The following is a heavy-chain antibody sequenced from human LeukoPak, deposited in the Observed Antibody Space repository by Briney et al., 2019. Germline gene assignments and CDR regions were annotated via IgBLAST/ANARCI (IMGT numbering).Heavy chain of an antibody. CDR1: GYTFTGYY. J-gene: IGHJ4*03. V-gene: IGHV1-2*04. Sequence: ASVKVSCKASGYTFTGYYMHWVRQAPGQGLEWMGWINPNSGGTNYAQKFQGWVTMTRDTSISTAYMELSRLRSDDTAVYYCARASEAQLRMDLDFEYWGQGTLVTVSS. D-gene: IGHD7-27*01. CDR3: ARASEAQLRMDLDFEY. CDR2: INPNSGGT.